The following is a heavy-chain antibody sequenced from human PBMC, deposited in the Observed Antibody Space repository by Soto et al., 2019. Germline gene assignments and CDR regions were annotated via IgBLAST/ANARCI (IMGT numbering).Heavy chain of an antibody. J-gene: IGHJ4*02. D-gene: IGHD5-12*01. CDR3: ARQAEGGYTYGY. CDR2: IDAGNGNT. CDR1: GYTFTSYA. V-gene: IGHV1-3*01. Sequence: QVQLVQSGAEVKKPGASVKVSCKASGYTFTSYAMHWVRQAPGQRLEWMGWIDAGNGNTKYSPKFQGRVTITRDTSASTAYMELTSLRSEDTAVYYCARQAEGGYTYGYWGQGTLVTVS.